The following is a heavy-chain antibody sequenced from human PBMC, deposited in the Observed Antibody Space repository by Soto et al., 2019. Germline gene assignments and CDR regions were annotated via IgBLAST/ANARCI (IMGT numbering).Heavy chain of an antibody. D-gene: IGHD5-18*01. CDR2: IYYSGST. V-gene: IGHV4-61*01. J-gene: IGHJ6*02. Sequence: SETLSLTCTVSGGSISSGTSYWSWIRQRPGKGLEWIGYIYYSGSTNYTPSLRSRVIISVDTSKNQFSLKLSSVTAADTAVYYCARDEGYSYEGNYYYYGMDVWGQGTTVTVSS. CDR3: ARDEGYSYEGNYYYYGMDV. CDR1: GGSISSGTSY.